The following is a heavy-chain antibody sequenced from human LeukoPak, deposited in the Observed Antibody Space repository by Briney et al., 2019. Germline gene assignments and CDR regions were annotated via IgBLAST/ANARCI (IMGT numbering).Heavy chain of an antibody. Sequence: SETLSLTCTVSGGSVSSVGYYWSWIRQHPVKGLEWIGYIYHSGNTQYNPSLKSRVTISVDTSKNQFSLKLSSVTAADTAVYYCARDRGSGLRYFDYWGQGTLVTVSS. CDR2: IYHSGNT. J-gene: IGHJ4*02. D-gene: IGHD3-22*01. CDR3: ARDRGSGLRYFDY. V-gene: IGHV4-31*03. CDR1: GGSVSSVGYY.